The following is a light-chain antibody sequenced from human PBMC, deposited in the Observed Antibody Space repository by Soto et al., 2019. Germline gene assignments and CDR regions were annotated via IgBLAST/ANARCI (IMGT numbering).Light chain of an antibody. V-gene: IGKV1-27*01. CDR1: PGISNY. Sequence: DIQMTQSPSSLSASVGDRVTITCRASPGISNYLACYQQKPGKVPTLLIYAASTLQSGVPSRFSGSVSGTEFTLTISSLQPEDVATYYCQKYQSAPFTFGPGTQVDIK. J-gene: IGKJ3*01. CDR3: QKYQSAPFT. CDR2: AAS.